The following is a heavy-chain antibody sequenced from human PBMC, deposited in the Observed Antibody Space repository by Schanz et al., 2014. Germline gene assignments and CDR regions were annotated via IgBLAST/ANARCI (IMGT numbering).Heavy chain of an antibody. CDR3: AREVERSRIRNFVS. CDR2: VSPVSGGT. Sequence: QVQLVESGAEVKKPGASVKVSCQASGRPLSAYHIHWARQAPGQGLQWMGWVSPVSGGTNYAQKFQGRVTMTWDTSVDTAYMELTSLTYDTAVYYCAREVERSRIRNFVSWGQGTLVTVSS. V-gene: IGHV1-2*02. CDR1: GRPLSAYH. D-gene: IGHD3-3*01. J-gene: IGHJ4*02.